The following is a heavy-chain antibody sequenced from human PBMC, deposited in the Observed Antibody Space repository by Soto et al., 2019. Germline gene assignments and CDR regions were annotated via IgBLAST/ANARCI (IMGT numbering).Heavy chain of an antibody. J-gene: IGHJ5*02. CDR1: GGSITRGGYY. CDR2: IYNSGTT. V-gene: IGHV4-31*03. CDR3: AIDPAP. Sequence: QVQLQESGPGLVKPSETLSLTCTVSGGSITRGGYYWSWIRHHPGKGLEWIGYIYNSGTTYSNPSLKSRVTISVDTSKNQFSLKLTSVNAADTVVYYCAIDPAPWGQGTLVTVSS.